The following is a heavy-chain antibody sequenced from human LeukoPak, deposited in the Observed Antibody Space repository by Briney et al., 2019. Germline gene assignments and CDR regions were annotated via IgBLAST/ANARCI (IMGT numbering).Heavy chain of an antibody. CDR3: ARSVDTAMAFDY. Sequence: PGGSLRLSCAASGFTFSSYEMNWVRQAPGKGLEWIGEINHSGSTNYNPSLKSRVTISVDTSKSQFSLKLSSVTAADTAVYYCARSVDTAMAFDYWGQGTLVTVSS. J-gene: IGHJ4*02. V-gene: IGHV4-34*01. CDR1: GFTFSSYE. CDR2: INHSGST. D-gene: IGHD5-18*01.